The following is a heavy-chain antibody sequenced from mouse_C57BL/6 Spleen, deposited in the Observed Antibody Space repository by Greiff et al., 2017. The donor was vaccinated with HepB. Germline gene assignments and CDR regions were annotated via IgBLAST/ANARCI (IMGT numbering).Heavy chain of an antibody. CDR3: ARQDYYGTSFAY. CDR1: GFTFSSYG. V-gene: IGHV5-6*01. D-gene: IGHD1-1*01. J-gene: IGHJ3*01. Sequence: EVQRVESGGDLVKPGGSLKLSCAASGFTFSSYGMSWVRQTPDKRLEWVATISSGGSYTYYPDSVKGRFTISRDNAKNTLYLQMSSLKAEDTAMHYCARQDYYGTSFAYWGQGTLVTVSA. CDR2: ISSGGSYT.